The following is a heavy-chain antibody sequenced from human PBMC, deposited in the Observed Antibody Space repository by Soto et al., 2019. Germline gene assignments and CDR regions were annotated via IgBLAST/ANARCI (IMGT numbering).Heavy chain of an antibody. Sequence: EVQLLESGGGLVQPGGSLRLSCAASGFTFSSFAMSWVRKAPGKGLEWVSGVSGSGTSTYYGDFVKGRFTISRDKSKNTLYLQMNSLRAEDTAVYYCAKGETDYYYYMDVWGKGTTVTVSS. J-gene: IGHJ6*03. V-gene: IGHV3-23*01. CDR2: VSGSGTST. CDR1: GFTFSSFA. CDR3: AKGETDYYYYMDV.